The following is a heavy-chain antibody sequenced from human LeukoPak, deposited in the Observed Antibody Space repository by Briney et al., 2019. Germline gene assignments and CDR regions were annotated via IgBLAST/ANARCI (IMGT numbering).Heavy chain of an antibody. Sequence: SQTLSLTCAISGDTVSSNSAVWNWIRQSPLRGLEWLGRTKYRSKWYNEYAVSVKSRITINPDTSKNQFSPQLNSVTPEDTAVYYCARGYSGTMDVWGKGTTVTVSS. CDR3: ARGYSGTMDV. V-gene: IGHV6-1*01. J-gene: IGHJ6*03. CDR2: TKYRSKWYN. CDR1: GDTVSSNSAV. D-gene: IGHD1-26*01.